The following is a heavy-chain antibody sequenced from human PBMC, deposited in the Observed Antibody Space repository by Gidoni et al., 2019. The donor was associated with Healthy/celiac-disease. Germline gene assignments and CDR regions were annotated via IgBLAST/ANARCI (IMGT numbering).Heavy chain of an antibody. CDR2: IIHSLGIA. CDR1: GGTFSSYA. V-gene: IGHV1-69*04. Sequence: QVQLVQSGAEVKKPGSSVKVSCKASGGTFSSYAISWVRQAPGQGLEWMGRIIHSLGIANYAQKFQGRVTITADKSTSTAYMELSSLRSEDTAVYYCARTWNYKGAFDIWGQGTMVTVSS. CDR3: ARTWNYKGAFDI. J-gene: IGHJ3*02. D-gene: IGHD1-7*01.